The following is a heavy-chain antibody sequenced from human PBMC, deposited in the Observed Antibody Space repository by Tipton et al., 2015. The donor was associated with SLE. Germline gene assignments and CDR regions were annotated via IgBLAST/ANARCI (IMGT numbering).Heavy chain of an antibody. V-gene: IGHV3-30*02. CDR3: ARGTDSSGWYSDY. D-gene: IGHD6-19*01. CDR2: IRYDGSNK. Sequence: SGFTFSSYGMHWVRQAPGKGLEWVAFIRYDGSNKYYADSVKGRFTISRDNSKNTLYLQMNSLRAEDTAVYYCARGTDSSGWYSDYWGQGTLVTVSS. J-gene: IGHJ4*02. CDR1: GFTFSSYG.